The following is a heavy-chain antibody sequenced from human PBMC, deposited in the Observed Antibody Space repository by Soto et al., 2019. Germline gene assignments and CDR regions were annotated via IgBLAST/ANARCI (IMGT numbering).Heavy chain of an antibody. CDR1: GFTFSSYA. CDR3: AKDHAPREKRIVAENYFDY. V-gene: IGHV3-23*01. CDR2: ISGSGGST. J-gene: IGHJ4*02. Sequence: GGSLRLSCAASGFTFSSYAMSWVRQAPGKGLEWVSAISGSGGSTYYADSVKGRFTISRDNSKNTLYLQMNSLRAEDTAVYYCAKDHAPREKRIVAENYFDYWGQGTLVTVSS. D-gene: IGHD5-12*01.